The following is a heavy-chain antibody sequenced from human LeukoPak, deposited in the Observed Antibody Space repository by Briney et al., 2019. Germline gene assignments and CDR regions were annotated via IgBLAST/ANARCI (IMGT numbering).Heavy chain of an antibody. Sequence: GGSRRLSCAASGFDLSSYWMSWVRQAPGRGLEWVANIKQDGSAKNYVDSVKGRFTISRDNAKNSLYLQMNSLRVEDTVVYYCTRGSGWFPDYWGQGTLVTVSS. CDR3: TRGSGWFPDY. J-gene: IGHJ4*02. CDR2: IKQDGSAK. D-gene: IGHD6-19*01. CDR1: GFDLSSYW. V-gene: IGHV3-7*04.